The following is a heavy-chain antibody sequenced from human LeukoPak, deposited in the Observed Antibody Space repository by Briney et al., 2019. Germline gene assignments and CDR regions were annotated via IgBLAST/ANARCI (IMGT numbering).Heavy chain of an antibody. J-gene: IGHJ4*02. CDR2: INHSGST. V-gene: IGHV4-34*01. CDR1: GGSFSGYY. CDR3: ARSQTLRYFDYFDY. Sequence: SETLSLTCAVYGGSFSGYYWSWIRQPPGKGLEWIGEINHSGSTNYNPSLKSRVTISVDTSKNQFSLKLSSVTAADTAVYYCARSQTLRYFDYFDYWGQGTLVTVSS. D-gene: IGHD3-9*01.